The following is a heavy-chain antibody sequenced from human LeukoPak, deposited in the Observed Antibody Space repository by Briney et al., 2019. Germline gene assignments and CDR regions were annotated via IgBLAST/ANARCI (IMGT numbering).Heavy chain of an antibody. D-gene: IGHD2-8*01. V-gene: IGHV1-18*01. CDR3: ARVRSYCTNGVCYWDLDY. CDR1: GYTFTSYG. Sequence: ASVKVSCKASGYTFTSYGISWVRQAPGQGLEWMGWISAYNFNTNYAQKLQGRVTMTTDTSTSTAYMELRSLRSDDTAVYYCARVRSYCTNGVCYWDLDYWGQGTLVTVAS. CDR2: ISAYNFNT. J-gene: IGHJ4*02.